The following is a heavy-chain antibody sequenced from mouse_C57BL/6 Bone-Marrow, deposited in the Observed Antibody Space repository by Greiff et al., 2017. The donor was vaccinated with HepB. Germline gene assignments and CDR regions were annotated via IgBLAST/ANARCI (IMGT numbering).Heavy chain of an antibody. Sequence: EVQLVESGPGLVKPSQSLSLTCSVTGYSITSGYYWNWIRQFPGNKLEWMGYISYDGSNNYNPSLKNRISITRDTSKNQFFLKLNSVTTEDTATYYCARGILRSYFDYWGQGTTLTVSS. CDR2: ISYDGSN. J-gene: IGHJ2*01. CDR1: GYSITSGYY. D-gene: IGHD1-1*01. CDR3: ARGILRSYFDY. V-gene: IGHV3-6*01.